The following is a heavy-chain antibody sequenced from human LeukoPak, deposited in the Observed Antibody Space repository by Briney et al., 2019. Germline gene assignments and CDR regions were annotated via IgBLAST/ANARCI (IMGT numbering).Heavy chain of an antibody. J-gene: IGHJ4*02. CDR2: ISNSGGST. CDR1: GYSISSGYY. D-gene: IGHD2-2*01. Sequence: ETLSLTCTVSGYSISSGYYWGWIRQPPGKGLEWVSAISNSGGSTYYADSVKGRFTISRDNSKNTLYLQMNSLRAEDTAIYYCAKRYCIGTSCSFFDYWGQGTLVTVSS. CDR3: AKRYCIGTSCSFFDY. V-gene: IGHV3-23*01.